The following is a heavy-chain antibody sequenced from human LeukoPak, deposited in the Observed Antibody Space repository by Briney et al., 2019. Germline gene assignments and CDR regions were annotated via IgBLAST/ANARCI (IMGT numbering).Heavy chain of an antibody. CDR3: ARGYNWNYVVAFDI. J-gene: IGHJ3*02. CDR1: GYTFTRYY. Sequence: ASVKVSCKASGYTFTRYYMHWVRQAPGQGLEWMGWINPNRGGTNYAQKFQGRVTMTRDTSISTAYMELSRLRSEDTAVYYCARGYNWNYVVAFDIWGQGTMVTVSS. CDR2: INPNRGGT. V-gene: IGHV1-2*02. D-gene: IGHD1-7*01.